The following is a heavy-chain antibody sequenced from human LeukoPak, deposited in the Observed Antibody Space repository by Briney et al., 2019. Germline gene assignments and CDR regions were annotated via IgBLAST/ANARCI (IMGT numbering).Heavy chain of an antibody. D-gene: IGHD3-3*01. CDR1: GFTFSSYG. J-gene: IGHJ5*02. CDR2: IWYDGSNK. CDR3: AKDHRTYDFWSGYYPPNWFDP. Sequence: GGSLRLSCAASGFTFSSYGMHWVPQAPGKGLEWVAVIWYDGSNKYYADSVKGRFTISRDNSKNTLYLQMNSLRAEDTAVYYCAKDHRTYDFWSGYYPPNWFDPWGQGTLVTVSS. V-gene: IGHV3-33*06.